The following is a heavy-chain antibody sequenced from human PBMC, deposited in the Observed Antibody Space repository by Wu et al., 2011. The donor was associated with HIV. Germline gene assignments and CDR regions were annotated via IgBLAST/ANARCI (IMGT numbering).Heavy chain of an antibody. J-gene: IGHJ4*02. Sequence: GLEWMGSIILLTLIPDTVSSFEGQVTMSADKSINTAFLQWSNLRASDTAIYYCARLSTSGFDFWGQGTLVTVSS. V-gene: IGHV5-51*01. CDR2: IILLTLIP. D-gene: IGHD1-1*01. CDR3: ARLSTSGFDF.